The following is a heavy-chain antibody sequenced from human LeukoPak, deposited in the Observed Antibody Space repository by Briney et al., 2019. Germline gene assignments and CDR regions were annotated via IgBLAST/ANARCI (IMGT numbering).Heavy chain of an antibody. CDR1: GFTFSSCA. J-gene: IGHJ4*02. CDR2: ISYDGSNK. D-gene: IGHD3-22*01. Sequence: GGSLRLSCAASGFTFSSCAMHWVRQAPGKGLEWVAVISYDGSNKYYADSVKGRFTISRDNSKNTLYLQMNSLRAEDTAVNYCARVTRYFNYYDSSGYPYYFDYWGQGTLVTVSS. V-gene: IGHV3-30-3*01. CDR3: ARVTRYFNYYDSSGYPYYFDY.